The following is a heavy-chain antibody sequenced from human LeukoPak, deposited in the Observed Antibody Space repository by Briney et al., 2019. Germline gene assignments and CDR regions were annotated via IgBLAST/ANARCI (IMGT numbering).Heavy chain of an antibody. CDR2: IYYSGST. Sequence: SETLSLTCTVSGGSISSGDYYWSWIRQPPGKSLEWIGYIYYSGSTYYNPSLKSRVTISVDTSKNQFSLKLSSVTAADTAVYYCARDLVLLWFGELFPYGMDVWGQGTTVTVSS. D-gene: IGHD3-10*01. CDR3: ARDLVLLWFGELFPYGMDV. CDR1: GGSISSGDYY. V-gene: IGHV4-30-4*01. J-gene: IGHJ6*02.